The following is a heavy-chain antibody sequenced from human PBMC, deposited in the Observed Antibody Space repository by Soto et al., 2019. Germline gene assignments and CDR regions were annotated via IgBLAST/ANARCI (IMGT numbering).Heavy chain of an antibody. V-gene: IGHV1-3*01. D-gene: IGHD4-17*01. J-gene: IGHJ5*02. CDR2: ISPARGNT. CDR3: ARDLTVRTSALGA. Sequence: VQLVQSGPEVKKAGASVTLSCKASIDTLTTYAIHWVRQAPGQGLEWMGWISPARGNTKYSERLKGRLSITRDTSASTVYMQLSSLKGNDTGVYYCARDLTVRTSALGAWGQGTLVTVTS. CDR1: IDTLTTYA.